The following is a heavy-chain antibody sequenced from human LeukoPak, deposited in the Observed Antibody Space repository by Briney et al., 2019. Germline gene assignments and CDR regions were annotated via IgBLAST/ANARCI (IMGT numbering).Heavy chain of an antibody. D-gene: IGHD6-19*01. CDR1: GFTVSSNS. Sequence: GGSLRLSCTVSGFTVSSNSMSWVRQAPGKGLEWVSFIYSDNTHYSDSVKGRFTISRDNSKNTLYLQMNSLRAEDTAVYYCARSIAVSAYLFDYWGQGTLVTVSS. J-gene: IGHJ4*02. V-gene: IGHV3-53*01. CDR2: IYSDNT. CDR3: ARSIAVSAYLFDY.